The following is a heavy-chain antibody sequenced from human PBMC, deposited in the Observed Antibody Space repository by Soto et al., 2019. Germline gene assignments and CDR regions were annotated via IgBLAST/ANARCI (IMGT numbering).Heavy chain of an antibody. Sequence: QITLKESGPPLVKPTQTLTLTCTFSGFSLSTSGVGVGWIRQPPGKALEWLALIYWDDDKRYSPSLKSRLTITTDTSKNQVVLTMTNMDPVDTATYYCAHRHEGSSWDNWFDPWGQGTLVTVSS. V-gene: IGHV2-5*02. CDR2: IYWDDDK. CDR1: GFSLSTSGVG. CDR3: AHRHEGSSWDNWFDP. D-gene: IGHD6-13*01. J-gene: IGHJ5*02.